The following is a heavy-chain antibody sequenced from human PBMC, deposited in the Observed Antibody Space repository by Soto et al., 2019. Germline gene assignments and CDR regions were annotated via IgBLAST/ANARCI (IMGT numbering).Heavy chain of an antibody. J-gene: IGHJ4*02. Sequence: QVQLVQSGAEVKKPGASVNVSCKASGYTFTVYYMHWVRQAPGQGLEWMGWINPKSGGTMYPQKFPGRVTMTLDTSVSTANMALTRLRSDDTAVYYCARDLAKGGGSAGFDYWGQGTLVTVSS. CDR1: GYTFTVYY. D-gene: IGHD1-26*01. CDR2: INPKSGGT. V-gene: IGHV1-2*02. CDR3: ARDLAKGGGSAGFDY.